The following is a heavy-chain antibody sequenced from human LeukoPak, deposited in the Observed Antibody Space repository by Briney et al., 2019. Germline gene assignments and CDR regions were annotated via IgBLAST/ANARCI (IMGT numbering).Heavy chain of an antibody. V-gene: IGHV1-69*01. Sequence: SSVKVSCKASGGTFSIYAISWVRQAPGQGLEWMGGIIPIFGTANYAQKFQGRVTITADESTSTAYMELSSLRSEDTAVYYCATARKRIQLRLHVYWGQGTLVTVSS. J-gene: IGHJ4*02. D-gene: IGHD5-18*01. CDR2: IIPIFGTA. CDR3: ATARKRIQLRLHVY. CDR1: GGTFSIYA.